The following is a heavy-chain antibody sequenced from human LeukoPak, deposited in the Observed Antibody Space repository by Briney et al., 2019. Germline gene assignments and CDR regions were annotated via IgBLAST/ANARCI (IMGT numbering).Heavy chain of an antibody. J-gene: IGHJ3*02. D-gene: IGHD2-15*01. CDR3: ARGDRLEGGSAFDI. CDR1: GFTFSSYA. CDR2: ISSNGGST. Sequence: GGSLRLSCAASGFTFSSYAMHWVRQAPGKGLEYVSAISSNGGSTYYANSVKGRFTISRDNSKNTLYLQMGSLRAEDMAVYYCARGDRLEGGSAFDIWGQGTMVTVSS. V-gene: IGHV3-64*01.